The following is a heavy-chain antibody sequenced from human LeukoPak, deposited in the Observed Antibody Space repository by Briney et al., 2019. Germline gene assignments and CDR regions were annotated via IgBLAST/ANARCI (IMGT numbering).Heavy chain of an antibody. CDR1: GGSISSSTNW. CDR2: IYHSGGT. Sequence: SGTLSLTCAVSGGSISSSTNWWSWVRQPPGKGLEWIGEIYHSGGTNYNPSLKSRITISVDKSQNQFSLKVNSLTAADTAVYYCATNGYYCMDVWGKGTTVTVSS. J-gene: IGHJ6*03. CDR3: ATNGYYCMDV. V-gene: IGHV4-4*02. D-gene: IGHD2-8*01.